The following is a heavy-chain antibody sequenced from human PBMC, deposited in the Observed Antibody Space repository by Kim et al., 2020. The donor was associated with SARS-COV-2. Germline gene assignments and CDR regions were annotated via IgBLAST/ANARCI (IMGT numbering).Heavy chain of an antibody. D-gene: IGHD3-3*01. J-gene: IGHJ6*02. CDR2: IYDSGST. Sequence: SETLSLTCTVSGGSISSCGYYWSWIRQHPGKGLEWIGYIYDSGSTYYNPSLKSRVTISVDTSKNQFSLKLSSVTAADTAVYYCARSPSIFGVVISYGMDVWGQGTTVTVSS. V-gene: IGHV4-31*03. CDR1: GGSISSCGYY. CDR3: ARSPSIFGVVISYGMDV.